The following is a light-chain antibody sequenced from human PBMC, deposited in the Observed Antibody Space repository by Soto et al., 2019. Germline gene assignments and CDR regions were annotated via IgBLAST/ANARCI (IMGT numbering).Light chain of an antibody. V-gene: IGKV3-15*01. CDR1: QPLNNN. J-gene: IGKJ5*01. CDR2: GAS. CDR3: RESAQRLASVT. Sequence: RATHYNRAGQPLNNNVAWYQHKPGQAPRLLIYGASTRATGISARFSGRGSGTESTLTSSRLMSADLAFHYSRESAQRLASVTFGEGTRLEIK.